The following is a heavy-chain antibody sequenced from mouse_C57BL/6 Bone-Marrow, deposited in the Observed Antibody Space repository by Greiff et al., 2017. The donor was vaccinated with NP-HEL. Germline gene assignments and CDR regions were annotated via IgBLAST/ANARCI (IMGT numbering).Heavy chain of an antibody. Sequence: EVKLVESGEGLVKPGGSLKLSCAASGFTFSSYAMSWVRQTPEMRLEWVAYISSGGDYIYYADTVKGRFTISRDNARNTLYLQMSSLKSEDTAMYYCTRDYYGSEGYWGQGTTLTVSS. D-gene: IGHD1-1*01. J-gene: IGHJ2*01. CDR3: TRDYYGSEGY. CDR2: ISSGGDYI. CDR1: GFTFSSYA. V-gene: IGHV5-9-1*02.